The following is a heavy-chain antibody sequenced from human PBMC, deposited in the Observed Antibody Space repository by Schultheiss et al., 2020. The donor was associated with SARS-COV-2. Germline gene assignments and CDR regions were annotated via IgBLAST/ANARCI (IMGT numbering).Heavy chain of an antibody. D-gene: IGHD1-1*01. CDR2: ISSDGSDK. V-gene: IGHV3-33*08. Sequence: GGSLRLSCAASGFTFSSYGMHWVRQAPGKGLEWVAVISSDGSDKVYAESVKGRFTISRDNSKNTLYLQMDSLRAEDTAVYYCARVWELAHDYWGQGTLVTVSS. J-gene: IGHJ4*02. CDR1: GFTFSSYG. CDR3: ARVWELAHDY.